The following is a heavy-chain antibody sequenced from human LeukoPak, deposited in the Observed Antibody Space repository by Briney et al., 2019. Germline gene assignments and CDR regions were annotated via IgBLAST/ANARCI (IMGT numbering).Heavy chain of an antibody. CDR1: GYTFTSYG. V-gene: IGHV1-18*01. CDR2: ISAYNGNT. D-gene: IGHD3-22*01. Sequence: ASVKVSCKASGYTFTSYGISWVRQAPGQGLEWMGWISAYNGNTNYTQKFQGRVTMTADTSTSTAYMELRSLRSDDTAVYHCARDPSYDSSGYPNWFDPLGPGNPGHRLL. CDR3: ARDPSYDSSGYPNWFDP. J-gene: IGHJ5*02.